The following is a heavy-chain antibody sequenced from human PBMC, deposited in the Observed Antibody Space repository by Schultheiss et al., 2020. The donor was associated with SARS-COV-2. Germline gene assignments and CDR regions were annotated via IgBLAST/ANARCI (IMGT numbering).Heavy chain of an antibody. J-gene: IGHJ6*02. Sequence: SETLSLTCTVSGGSISSYYWSWIRQPPGKGLEWIGYIYYSGSTYYNPSLKSRVTISVDTSKNQFSLKLSSVTAADTAVYYCASYRGSCLDVWGQGTTVTVSS. CDR2: IYYSGST. V-gene: IGHV4-59*12. CDR1: GGSISSYY. D-gene: IGHD2-15*01. CDR3: ASYRGSCLDV.